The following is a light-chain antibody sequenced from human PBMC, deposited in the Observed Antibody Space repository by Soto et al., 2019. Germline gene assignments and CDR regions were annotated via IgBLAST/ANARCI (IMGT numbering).Light chain of an antibody. CDR2: DAS. Sequence: DIQMTQSPSTLSSSVGDRVTITCRASQSINSWLAWYQQKPGKAPKLLIYDASSLESGVPSRFSGSGSGTEFTLTIISLQPDDFATYYCQQCYSYWTFGQGTKVDTK. J-gene: IGKJ1*01. CDR3: QQCYSYWT. V-gene: IGKV1-5*01. CDR1: QSINSW.